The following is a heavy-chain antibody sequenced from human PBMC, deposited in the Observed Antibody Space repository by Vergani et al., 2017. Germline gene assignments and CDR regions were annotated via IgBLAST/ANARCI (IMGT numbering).Heavy chain of an antibody. V-gene: IGHV3-30*18. CDR2: ISYDGSNK. Sequence: VQLVESGGGVVKPGRSLRLTCAASGFTFSSYGMHWVRQAQGKGLEWVAVISYDGSNKYYADSVKGRFTISRDNSKNTLYLQMNSLRAEDTAVYYCAKDTYYYVSGRSPSLDYWGQGTLVTVSS. D-gene: IGHD3-10*01. CDR1: GFTFSSYG. CDR3: AKDTYYYVSGRSPSLDY. J-gene: IGHJ4*02.